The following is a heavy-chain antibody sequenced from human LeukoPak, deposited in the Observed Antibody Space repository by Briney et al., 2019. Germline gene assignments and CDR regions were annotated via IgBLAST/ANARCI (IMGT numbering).Heavy chain of an antibody. CDR3: ARGSSRGGVAMRY. CDR2: IYYSGST. Sequence: SQTLSLTCTVSGGSISSGGYYWSWIRQHPGKGLEWIGYIYYSGSTYYNPSLKSRVTISVDTSKNQFPLKLSSVTAADTAVYYCARGSSRGGVAMRYWGQGTLVTVSS. CDR1: GGSISSGGYY. D-gene: IGHD3-10*01. J-gene: IGHJ4*02. V-gene: IGHV4-31*03.